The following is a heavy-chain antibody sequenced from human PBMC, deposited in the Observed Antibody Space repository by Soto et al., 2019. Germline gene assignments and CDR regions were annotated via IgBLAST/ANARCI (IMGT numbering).Heavy chain of an antibody. V-gene: IGHV4-61*01. CDR2: VYFTGTT. D-gene: IGHD3-10*01. Sequence: SETLSLTCTVSGGSVSNGMYYWSWIRQPPGKGLEWIGNVYFTGTTNYSPSFQGHVTISADKSISTAYLQWSSLKASDTAMYYCARPMVRGFGAYGMDVWGQGTTVTVSS. CDR3: ARPMVRGFGAYGMDV. CDR1: GGSVSNGMYY. J-gene: IGHJ6*02.